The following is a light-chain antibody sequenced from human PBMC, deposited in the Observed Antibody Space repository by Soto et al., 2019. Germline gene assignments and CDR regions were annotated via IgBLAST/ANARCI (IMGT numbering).Light chain of an antibody. J-gene: IGKJ1*01. CDR3: QQYNIWPPWT. Sequence: EIVMTQSPATLSVSPGERATLSCRASQSLSSNLAWYQQKPGQAPRLLIYGASTRATGIPARFSGSGSGTEFTLTISRLQSEDVAIYYCQQYNIWPPWTFGQGTTVEI. CDR1: QSLSSN. V-gene: IGKV3-15*01. CDR2: GAS.